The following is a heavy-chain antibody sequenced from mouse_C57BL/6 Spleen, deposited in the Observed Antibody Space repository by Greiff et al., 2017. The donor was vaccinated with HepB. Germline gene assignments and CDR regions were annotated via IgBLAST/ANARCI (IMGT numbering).Heavy chain of an antibody. CDR2: IYPGDGDT. D-gene: IGHD2-3*01. CDR1: GYAFSSSW. V-gene: IGHV1-82*01. CDR3: ARGVYDGYYGFAY. J-gene: IGHJ3*01. Sequence: QVQLQQSGPELVKPGASVKISCKASGYAFSSSWMNWVKQRPGKGLEWIGRIYPGDGDTNYNGKFKGKATLTADKSSSTAYMQLSSLTSEDSAVYFCARGVYDGYYGFAYWGQGTLVTVSA.